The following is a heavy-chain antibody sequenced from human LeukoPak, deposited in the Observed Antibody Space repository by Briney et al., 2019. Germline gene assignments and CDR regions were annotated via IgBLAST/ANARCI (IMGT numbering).Heavy chain of an antibody. V-gene: IGHV1-18*01. CDR3: ARGQQEWVVTAYAEYFQH. D-gene: IGHD2-21*02. J-gene: IGHJ1*01. Sequence: ASVKVSCKASGYTFTSYGISWVRQAPGQGLEWMGWISAYNGNTDYAQKLQGRVTMTTDTSTSTAYMELRSLRSDDTAVYYCARGQQEWVVTAYAEYFQHWGQGTLVTVSS. CDR2: ISAYNGNT. CDR1: GYTFTSYG.